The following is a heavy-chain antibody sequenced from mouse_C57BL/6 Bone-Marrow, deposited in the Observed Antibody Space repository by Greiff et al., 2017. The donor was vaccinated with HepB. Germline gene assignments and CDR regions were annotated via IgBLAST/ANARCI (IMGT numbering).Heavy chain of an antibody. CDR1: GFSLTSYG. D-gene: IGHD1-1*01. CDR2: IWRGGST. CDR3: AKNHYYGSPDWYFDV. V-gene: IGHV2-5*01. J-gene: IGHJ1*03. Sequence: QVQLQQSGPGLVQPSQSLSITCTVSGFSLTSYGVHWVRQSPGKGLEWLGVIWRGGSTDYNAAFMSRLSITKDNSKSQVFFKMNSLQADDTAIYYCAKNHYYGSPDWYFDVWGTGTTVTVSS.